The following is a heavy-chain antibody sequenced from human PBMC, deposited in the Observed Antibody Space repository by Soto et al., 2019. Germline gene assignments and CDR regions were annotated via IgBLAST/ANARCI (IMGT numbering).Heavy chain of an antibody. CDR2: IYYSGST. CDR3: ARDRGLRFLEWHKTYAFDI. CDR1: GGCVSSGSYY. J-gene: IGHJ3*02. Sequence: SETLSLTCTVSGGCVSSGSYYWSWIRQPPGKGLEWIGYIYYSGSTNYNPSLKSRVTISVDTSKNQFSLKLSSVTAADTAVYYCARDRGLRFLEWHKTYAFDIWGQGTMVTVSS. V-gene: IGHV4-61*01. D-gene: IGHD3-3*01.